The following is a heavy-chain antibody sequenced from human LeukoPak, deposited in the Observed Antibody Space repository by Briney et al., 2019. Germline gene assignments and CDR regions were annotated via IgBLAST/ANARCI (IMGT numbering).Heavy chain of an antibody. CDR3: ARAPAEIGGYCPEYFRH. CDR1: GFTFSRYW. Sequence: PGGSLRLSCAASGFTFSRYWMHWVRQAPGKGLVWVSRIKSDGSTNYADSVKGRFTISRDNAKNTVSLQMNSLRAEDTGVYYCARAPAEIGGYCPEYFRHWGQGTLVTVSS. V-gene: IGHV3-74*01. J-gene: IGHJ1*01. D-gene: IGHD2-21*01. CDR2: IKSDGST.